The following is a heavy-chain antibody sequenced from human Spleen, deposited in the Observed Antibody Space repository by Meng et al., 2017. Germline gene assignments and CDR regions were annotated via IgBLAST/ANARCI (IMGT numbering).Heavy chain of an antibody. CDR1: GYTFTGYF. J-gene: IGHJ4*02. CDR3: ATLNPPGSGWYSFDY. V-gene: IGHV1-2*06. Sequence: ASVKVSCKASGYTFTGYFMHWVRQAPGQGLEWMGRINPHSGGTNYAQKFQGRVTMTRDTSISTAYMELSRLRSDDTAVYFCATLNPPGSGWYSFDYWGQGTLVTVSS. CDR2: INPHSGGT. D-gene: IGHD6-19*01.